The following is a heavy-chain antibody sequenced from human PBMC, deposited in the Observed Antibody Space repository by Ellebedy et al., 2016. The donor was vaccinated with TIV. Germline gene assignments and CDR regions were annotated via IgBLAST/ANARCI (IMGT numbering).Heavy chain of an antibody. D-gene: IGHD5/OR15-5a*01. CDR1: GFTFSSYS. V-gene: IGHV3-48*02. J-gene: IGHJ4*02. CDR3: ARAKKYVYDY. Sequence: GGSLRLXXAASGFTFSSYSINWVRQAPGKGLEWVSYISSSSSTIYYADSVKGRFTISRDNAKNSLYLQMNSLRDEDTAVYYCARAKKYVYDYWGQGTLVTVSS. CDR2: ISSSSSTI.